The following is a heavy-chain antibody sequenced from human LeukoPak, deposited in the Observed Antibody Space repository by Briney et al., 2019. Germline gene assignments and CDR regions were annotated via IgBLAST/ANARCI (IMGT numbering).Heavy chain of an antibody. D-gene: IGHD2-2*01. Sequence: GGSLRLSCAASGFTFSSYWMHWVRQAPGKGLVWVSRINTDGSSTSYADSVKGRFTISRDNAKNTLYLQMNSLRAEDTAVYYCARTVVVPAAIYPNAFDIWGQGTMVTVSS. CDR3: ARTVVVPAAIYPNAFDI. J-gene: IGHJ3*02. CDR2: INTDGSST. V-gene: IGHV3-74*01. CDR1: GFTFSSYW.